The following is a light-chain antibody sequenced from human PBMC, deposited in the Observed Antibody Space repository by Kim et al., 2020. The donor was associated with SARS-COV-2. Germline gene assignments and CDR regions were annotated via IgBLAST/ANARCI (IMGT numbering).Light chain of an antibody. J-gene: IGKJ4*01. CDR3: HQYYDWPLT. Sequence: ELVLTQSPATLSVSLGERVTLSCRASQNINTNVAWFHQKPGQAPRLLIYAASIRATGIPARFSGSGSGTQFTLTINSLQSEDSAVFFCHQYYDWPLTFGGGTKLEI. V-gene: IGKV3D-15*01. CDR1: QNINTN. CDR2: AAS.